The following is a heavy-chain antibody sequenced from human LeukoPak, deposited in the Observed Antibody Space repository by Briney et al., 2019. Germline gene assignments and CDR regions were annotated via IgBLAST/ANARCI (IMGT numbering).Heavy chain of an antibody. Sequence: SETLSLTRAVYGGSLSAYYSSWIRPPPGGRLEWIGEIIHSGSTNYNLYLKSRVTRSVNTSKNQFSLKLRSVTAADTAVYYCARNGYHGPLYYYYYYYMDVWGKGTTVTVSS. V-gene: IGHV4-34*12. J-gene: IGHJ6*03. CDR3: ARNGYHGPLYYYYYYYMDV. CDR2: IIHSGST. CDR1: GGSLSAYY. D-gene: IGHD2-2*01.